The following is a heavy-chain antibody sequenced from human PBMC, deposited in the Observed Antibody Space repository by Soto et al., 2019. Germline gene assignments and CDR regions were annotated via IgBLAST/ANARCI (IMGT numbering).Heavy chain of an antibody. D-gene: IGHD5-12*01. V-gene: IGHV4-59*01. Sequence: SETLSLTCTVSGGSISSYYWSWIRQPPGKGLEWIGYIYYSGSTNYNPSLKSRVTISVDTSKNQFSLKLGSVTAADTAVYYCARDRDGYNYFDYWGQGTLVTVSS. CDR3: ARDRDGYNYFDY. CDR2: IYYSGST. CDR1: GGSISSYY. J-gene: IGHJ4*02.